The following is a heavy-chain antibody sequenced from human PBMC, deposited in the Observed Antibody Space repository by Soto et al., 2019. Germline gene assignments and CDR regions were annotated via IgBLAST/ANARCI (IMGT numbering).Heavy chain of an antibody. D-gene: IGHD5-12*01. CDR3: PNPHIGATIVNYYYGMAV. Sequence: QVQLVQSGAEVKKPGSSVKVSCKASGGTFSSYAISWVRQAPGQGLEWMGGIIPIFGTANYAQKFQGRVTITADEATSTVCRALSSLRAEDTAVYYCPNPHIGATIVNYYYGMAVWGQGSTVTVAS. CDR2: IIPIFGTA. CDR1: GGTFSSYA. V-gene: IGHV1-69*12. J-gene: IGHJ6*02.